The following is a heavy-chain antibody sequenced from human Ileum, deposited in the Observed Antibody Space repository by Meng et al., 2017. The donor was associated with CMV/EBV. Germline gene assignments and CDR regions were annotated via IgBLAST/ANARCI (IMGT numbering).Heavy chain of an antibody. D-gene: IGHD6-13*01. Sequence: SCKASGYTFNNYGVTWVRQAPGQGLEWMGGIIPIFGTANYAQKFQGRVTITTDESTSTAYMELSSLRSEDTAVYYCARGTGIAAAVSYWGQGTLVTVSS. CDR2: IIPIFGTA. V-gene: IGHV1-69*05. CDR3: ARGTGIAAAVSY. CDR1: GYTFNNYG. J-gene: IGHJ4*02.